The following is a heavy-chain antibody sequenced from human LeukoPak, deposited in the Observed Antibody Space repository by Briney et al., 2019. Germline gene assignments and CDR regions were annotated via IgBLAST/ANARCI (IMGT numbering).Heavy chain of an antibody. J-gene: IGHJ6*03. Sequence: ASVKVSCKASGYTFTSYDINWVRQATGQGLEWMGWMNPNSGNTGYAQEFQGRVTMTRNTSISTAYMELSSLRSENTAVYYCARVDSGYDMNYYYYMDVWGKGTTVTVSS. D-gene: IGHD5-12*01. CDR3: ARVDSGYDMNYYYYMDV. CDR2: MNPNSGNT. V-gene: IGHV1-8*01. CDR1: GYTFTSYD.